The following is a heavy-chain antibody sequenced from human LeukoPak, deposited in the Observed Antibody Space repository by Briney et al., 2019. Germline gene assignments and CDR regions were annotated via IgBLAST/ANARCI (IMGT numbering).Heavy chain of an antibody. D-gene: IGHD3-10*01. V-gene: IGHV1-69*13. CDR2: IIPIFGTA. Sequence: GASVKVSCRVSGYTLTELSMHWVRQAPGKGLEWMGGIIPIFGTANYAQKFQGRVTITADESTSTAYMELSSLRSEDTAVYYCARCALGVINGHLTYYYYYMDVWGKGTTVTISS. CDR3: ARCALGVINGHLTYYYYYMDV. J-gene: IGHJ6*03. CDR1: GYTLTELS.